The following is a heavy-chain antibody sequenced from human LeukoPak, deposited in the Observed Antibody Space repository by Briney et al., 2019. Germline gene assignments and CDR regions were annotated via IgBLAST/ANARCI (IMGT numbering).Heavy chain of an antibody. Sequence: GASVKVSCKASGYTFTTYDINWVRQAPGQGLEWMGWMNPHTSNTGFAQKFQGRITMTRSTSITTAYMELNSLRSEDTAVYFCARGEHDYESSRFYYGAFDIWGQGTVVTVSS. V-gene: IGHV1-8*01. CDR3: ARGEHDYESSRFYYGAFDI. J-gene: IGHJ3*02. D-gene: IGHD3-22*01. CDR1: GYTFTTYD. CDR2: MNPHTSNT.